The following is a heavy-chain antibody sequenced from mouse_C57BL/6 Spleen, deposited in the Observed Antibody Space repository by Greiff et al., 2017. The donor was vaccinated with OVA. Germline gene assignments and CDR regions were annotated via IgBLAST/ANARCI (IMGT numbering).Heavy chain of an antibody. J-gene: IGHJ3*01. Sequence: EVKVVESGGGLVKPGGSLKLSCAASGFTFSDYGMHWVRQAPEKGLEWVAYISSGSSTIYYADTVKGRFTISRDNAKNTLFLQMTSLRSEDTAMYYCATPAWFAYWGQGTLVTVSA. CDR2: ISSGSSTI. CDR3: ATPAWFAY. V-gene: IGHV5-17*01. CDR1: GFTFSDYG.